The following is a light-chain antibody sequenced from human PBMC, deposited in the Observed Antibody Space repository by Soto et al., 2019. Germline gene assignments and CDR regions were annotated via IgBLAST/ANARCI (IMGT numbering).Light chain of an antibody. V-gene: IGLV1-40*01. Sequence: SVPTQPPSVSGAPGRRVTISCTGSSSNIGATYDVQWYQQLPGTAPKLLIYGNSNRPSGVPDRFSGSKSGTSASLAITGLQADDEADYYCQSYDSSLSAHYVFGTGTKVTVL. CDR1: SSNIGATYD. CDR2: GNS. J-gene: IGLJ1*01. CDR3: QSYDSSLSAHYV.